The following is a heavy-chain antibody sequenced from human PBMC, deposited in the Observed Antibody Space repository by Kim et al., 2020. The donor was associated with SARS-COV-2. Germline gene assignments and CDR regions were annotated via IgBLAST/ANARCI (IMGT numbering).Heavy chain of an antibody. J-gene: IGHJ4*02. Sequence: YADSVKGRFTISRDNSKNTLYLQMNSLRAEDTAVYYCAKWVGATASILLYWGQGTLVTVSS. V-gene: IGHV3-23*01. D-gene: IGHD1-26*01. CDR3: AKWVGATASILLY.